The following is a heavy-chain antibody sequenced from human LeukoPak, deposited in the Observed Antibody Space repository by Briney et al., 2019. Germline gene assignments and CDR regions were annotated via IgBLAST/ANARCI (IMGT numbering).Heavy chain of an antibody. D-gene: IGHD1-1*01. J-gene: IGHJ6*03. CDR2: ISGSGGST. CDR1: GFTFNSYA. CDR3: AKGGTHWPTGYYYMDV. Sequence: LPGGSLSLSCAASGFTFNSYAMSWVRQTPGKGLEWVSPISGSGGSTYYADSVKGRFTISRDNSKNTLYLQMNSLRAEDTAVYYCAKGGTHWPTGYYYMDVCGKRATVTVSS. V-gene: IGHV3-23*01.